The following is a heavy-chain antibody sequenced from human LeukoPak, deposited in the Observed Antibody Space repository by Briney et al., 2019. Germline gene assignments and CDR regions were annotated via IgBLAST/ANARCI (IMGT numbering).Heavy chain of an antibody. Sequence: PGGSLRLSCAASGFTFSSYWMGWVRQAPGKGLEWVANIKQDGSEKYYVDSVKGRFTISRDNAKNSLYLQMNSLRAEDTAVYYCVSGTIFGVTITDCWGQGTLVTVSS. CDR2: IKQDGSEK. D-gene: IGHD3-3*01. V-gene: IGHV3-7*03. CDR1: GFTFSSYW. CDR3: VSGTIFGVTITDC. J-gene: IGHJ4*02.